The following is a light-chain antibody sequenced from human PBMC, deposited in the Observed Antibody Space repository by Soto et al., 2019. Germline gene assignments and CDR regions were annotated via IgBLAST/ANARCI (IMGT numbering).Light chain of an antibody. J-gene: IGLJ3*02. CDR1: NIGSKS. CDR2: YDS. CDR3: QVWDSSSGHVV. Sequence: SYELTQPPSVSGAPGKTASVACGGSNIGSKSVHWYQKKSGQAPVLVMYYDSDRPSGIPERFAGSNSGNTATLTISRVEAGDEAYYYWQVWDSSSGHVVFGGGTKVTVL. V-gene: IGLV3-21*01.